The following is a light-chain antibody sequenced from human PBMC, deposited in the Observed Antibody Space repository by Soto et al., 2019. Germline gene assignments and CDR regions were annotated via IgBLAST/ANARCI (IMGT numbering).Light chain of an antibody. V-gene: IGKV3-20*01. Sequence: PGARATLSWMASRTVDGNYLAWYHQKPGQPPRLLIHSASTRAPGIPDRFSASGAGTDFTLTISRLEPEDSAVYYCQQYSASLRTFCPGTKVDNK. CDR2: SAS. J-gene: IGKJ3*01. CDR3: QQYSASLRT. CDR1: RTVDGNY.